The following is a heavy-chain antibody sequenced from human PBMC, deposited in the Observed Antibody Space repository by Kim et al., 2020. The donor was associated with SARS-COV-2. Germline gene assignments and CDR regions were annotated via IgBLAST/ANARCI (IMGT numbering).Heavy chain of an antibody. D-gene: IGHD3-22*01. Sequence: YPDAVKGRFTISRDNSKNTLYLQMNSLRAEDTAVYYCAMMLIVVASRMDVGGQGTTVTVSS. V-gene: IGHV3-23*01. J-gene: IGHJ6*02. CDR3: AMMLIVVASRMDV.